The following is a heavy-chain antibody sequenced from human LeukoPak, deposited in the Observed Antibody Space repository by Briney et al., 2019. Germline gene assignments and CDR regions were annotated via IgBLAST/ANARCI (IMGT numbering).Heavy chain of an antibody. CDR2: ISGSGGST. J-gene: IGHJ4*02. CDR3: AKTSVGGAGGSGLDFDY. D-gene: IGHD3-10*01. V-gene: IGHV3-23*01. Sequence: GGSLRLSCAASGFTFSSYAMSWVRQAPGKGLEWVSAISGSGGSTYYADSVKGRFTISRDNSKNTLYLQMNSLRAEDTAVYYCAKTSVGGAGGSGLDFDYWGQGTLVTVSS. CDR1: GFTFSSYA.